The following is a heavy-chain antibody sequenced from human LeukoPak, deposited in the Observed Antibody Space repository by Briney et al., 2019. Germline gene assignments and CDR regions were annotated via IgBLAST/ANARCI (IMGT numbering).Heavy chain of an antibody. D-gene: IGHD1-26*01. J-gene: IGHJ4*02. Sequence: PGGSLRLSCSASGFTFSSYAMHWVRQAPGKGLEYVSAISSNGGSTYYADSVRGRFTVSRDNSKNTLFLDLTSLRTDDTAVYYCARDMSGTYSFDYWGQGTLVTVSS. V-gene: IGHV3-64D*06. CDR2: ISSNGGST. CDR3: ARDMSGTYSFDY. CDR1: GFTFSSYA.